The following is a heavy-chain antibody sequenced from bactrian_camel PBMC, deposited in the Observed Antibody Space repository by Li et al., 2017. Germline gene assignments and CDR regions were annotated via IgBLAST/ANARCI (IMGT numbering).Heavy chain of an antibody. CDR3: AAVGEWWVPANA. V-gene: IGHV3S5*01. D-gene: IGHD1*01. CDR2: ITSDGRQT. J-gene: IGHJ6*01. Sequence: HVQLVESGGGLVQPGGSLRLSCVAFGFAFSTSDMSWVRQGPGPGLEWVAGITSDGRQTWYAESVRGRFTISRDNAKNTLYLQMNNLKPEDTARYYCAAVGEWWVPANAWGQGTQVTVS. CDR1: GFAFSTSD.